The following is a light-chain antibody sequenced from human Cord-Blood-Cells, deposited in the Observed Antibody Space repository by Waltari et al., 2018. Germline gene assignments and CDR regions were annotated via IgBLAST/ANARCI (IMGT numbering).Light chain of an antibody. CDR3: QQYYSTPYT. CDR2: WAS. CDR1: QSVLYSSNNKNY. V-gene: IGKV4-1*01. J-gene: IGKJ2*01. Sequence: DIVMTQSPASLAVSLGAGATINCKSSQSVLYSSNNKNYLAWYQQKPGQPPKLLIYWASPRESGVPDRFSGSGSGTDFTLTISSLQAEDVAVYYCQQYYSTPYTFGQGTKLEIK.